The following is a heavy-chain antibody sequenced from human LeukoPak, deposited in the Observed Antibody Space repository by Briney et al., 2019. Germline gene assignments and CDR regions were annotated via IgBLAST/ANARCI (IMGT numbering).Heavy chain of an antibody. CDR3: ARLASYYDMDV. J-gene: IGHJ6*02. CDR2: IKQDGSEK. Sequence: PGGSLRLSCAASGFTFSSHWMSWVRQAPGKGLEWVANIKQDGSEKYYVVSVKGRFTISRDTAKNSLYLQMNSLRAEDTAVYFCARLASYYDMDVWGQGTTVTVSS. CDR1: GFTFSSHW. V-gene: IGHV3-7*05.